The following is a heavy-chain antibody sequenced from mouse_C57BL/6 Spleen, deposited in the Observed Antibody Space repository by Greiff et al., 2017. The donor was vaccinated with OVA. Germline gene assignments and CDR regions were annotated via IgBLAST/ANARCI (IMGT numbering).Heavy chain of an antibody. V-gene: IGHV1-52*01. Sequence: QVQLQQPGAELVRPGSSVKLSCKASGYTFTSYWMHWVKQRPIQGLEWIGNIDPSDSETHYNQKFKDKATLTVDKSSSTAYMQLSSLTSEDSAVYYCASQVYDFSWFAYWGQGTLVTVSA. J-gene: IGHJ3*01. CDR3: ASQVYDFSWFAY. CDR2: IDPSDSET. CDR1: GYTFTSYW. D-gene: IGHD2-3*01.